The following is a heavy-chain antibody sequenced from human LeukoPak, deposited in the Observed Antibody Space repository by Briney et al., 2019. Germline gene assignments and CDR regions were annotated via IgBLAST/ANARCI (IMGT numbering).Heavy chain of an antibody. CDR3: ARVPSGQQLPSLDY. V-gene: IGHV4-59*01. CDR2: IYYSGST. CDR1: GGSISSYY. Sequence: SETLSLTCTVSGGSISSYYWSWIRQPPGKGLEWIGYIYYSGSTNCNPSLKSRVTISVDTSKNQFSLKLSSVTAADTAVSYCARVPSGQQLPSLDYWGQGTLVTVSS. D-gene: IGHD6-13*01. J-gene: IGHJ4*02.